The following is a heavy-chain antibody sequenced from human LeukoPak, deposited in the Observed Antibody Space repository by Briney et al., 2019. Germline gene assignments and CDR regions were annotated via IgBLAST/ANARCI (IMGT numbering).Heavy chain of an antibody. D-gene: IGHD4-17*01. V-gene: IGHV1-69*13. CDR2: IIPIFDTA. CDR3: ARVDYGDYFPDY. CDR1: GGTFTSYA. J-gene: IGHJ4*02. Sequence: SVKVSCKASGGTFTSYAINWVRQAPGQGLEWMGGIIPIFDTADYAQTFQGRVTITADESTSTAYMELTSLRSEDTAVYYCARVDYGDYFPDYWGQGTLVTVSS.